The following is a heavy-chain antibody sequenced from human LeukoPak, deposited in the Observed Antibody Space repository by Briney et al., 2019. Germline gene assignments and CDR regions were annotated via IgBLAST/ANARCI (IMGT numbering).Heavy chain of an antibody. CDR2: IYYSGST. CDR3: ATSSSWLQPIDH. V-gene: IGHV4-39*01. D-gene: IGHD6-13*01. Sequence: SETLSLTCTVSGGSISSSSYYWGWIRQPPGKGLEWIGSIYYSGSTYYNPSLKSRVTISVDTSKNQFSLKLSSVTAADTAVYYCATSSSWLQPIDHWGQGTLVTVSS. CDR1: GGSISSSSYY. J-gene: IGHJ4*02.